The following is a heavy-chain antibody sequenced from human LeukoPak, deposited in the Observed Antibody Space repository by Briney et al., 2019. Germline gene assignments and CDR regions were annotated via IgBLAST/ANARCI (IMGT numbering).Heavy chain of an antibody. Sequence: PGGSLRLSCAASGFSFSSYAIHWVRQTPGKGLEWVSGISGSGDRIFYADSVKGRVIISRDSSKNTLYLQMNSLRAEDTAVYYCAKGENTAGHCSSTSCSIPLDYWGRGTLVTVSS. V-gene: IGHV3-23*01. CDR3: AKGENTAGHCSSTSCSIPLDY. D-gene: IGHD2-2*01. CDR1: GFSFSSYA. J-gene: IGHJ4*02. CDR2: ISGSGDRI.